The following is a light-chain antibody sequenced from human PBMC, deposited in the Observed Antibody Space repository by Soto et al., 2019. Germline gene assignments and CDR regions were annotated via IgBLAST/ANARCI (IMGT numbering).Light chain of an antibody. CDR3: NSYARSNNV. CDR1: SSDVGGYNY. J-gene: IGLJ1*01. V-gene: IGLV2-8*01. Sequence: QSALTQPPSASGSPGQSVTISCTGTSSDVGGYNYVSWYQQHPGKAPKLMIYEVSQRPSGVPDRFSGSKSGNTASLTVSGLQAEDEADYYCNSYARSNNVFGSGKKVIV. CDR2: EVS.